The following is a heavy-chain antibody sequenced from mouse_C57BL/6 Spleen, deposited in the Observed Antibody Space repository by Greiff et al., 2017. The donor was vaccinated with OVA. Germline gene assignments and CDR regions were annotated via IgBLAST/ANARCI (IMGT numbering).Heavy chain of an antibody. V-gene: IGHV6-3*01. CDR3: TRDYFDY. CDR1: GFTFSNYW. CDR2: IRLKSDNYAT. J-gene: IGHJ2*01. Sequence: EVKLEESGGGLVQPGGSMKLSCVASGFTFSNYWLNWVRQSPETGLEWVAQIRLKSDNYATHYAESVKGRFTISSDDSKSSVYLQMNNLRAEDTGIYYCTRDYFDYWGQGTTLTVSS.